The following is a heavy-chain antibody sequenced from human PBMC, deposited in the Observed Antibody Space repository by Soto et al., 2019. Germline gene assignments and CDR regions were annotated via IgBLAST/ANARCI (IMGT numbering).Heavy chain of an antibody. Sequence: ESGGGLVKPGGSLRLSCAASGFTFSNAWMSWVRQAPGKGLEWVSAISGSGGSTYYADSVKGRFTISRDNSKNTLYLQMNSLRAEDTAVYYCAKCHSRVVIDWFDPWGQGTLVTVSS. D-gene: IGHD3-22*01. J-gene: IGHJ5*02. CDR1: GFTFSNAW. V-gene: IGHV3-23*01. CDR3: AKCHSRVVIDWFDP. CDR2: ISGSGGST.